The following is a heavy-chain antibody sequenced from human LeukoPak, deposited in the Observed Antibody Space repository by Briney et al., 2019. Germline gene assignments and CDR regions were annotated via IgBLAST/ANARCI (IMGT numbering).Heavy chain of an antibody. J-gene: IGHJ4*02. CDR2: INPNTGVT. V-gene: IGHV1-2*06. CDR1: GYTFTGYY. CDR3: ARSSPTYYFDSSGYYYGDY. D-gene: IGHD3-22*01. Sequence: ASVKVSCKASGYTFTGYYIHWVRQAPGQGLEWMGRINPNTGVTDYAQIFKGRVTMTRDTSISTAYMELSRLGSDDTAVHYCARSSPTYYFDSSGYYYGDYWGQGTLVTVSS.